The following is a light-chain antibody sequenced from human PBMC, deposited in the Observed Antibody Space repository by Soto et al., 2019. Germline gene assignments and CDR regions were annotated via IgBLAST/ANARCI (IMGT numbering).Light chain of an antibody. Sequence: EIVMTQSPATLSESPGERVTLSCRASQSVSTNLAWYQQKPGQAPSILIYGASTRATGIPARFSGSGSGTEFTLTISSLQSEDFTIYYCQQYNKWPLTFGQGTKVEIK. CDR1: QSVSTN. CDR2: GAS. J-gene: IGKJ1*01. CDR3: QQYNKWPLT. V-gene: IGKV3-15*01.